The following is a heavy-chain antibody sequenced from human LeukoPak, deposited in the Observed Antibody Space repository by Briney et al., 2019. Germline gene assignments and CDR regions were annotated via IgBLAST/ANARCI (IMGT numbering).Heavy chain of an antibody. CDR3: ARTPADCSGGSCFFYNFDY. J-gene: IGHJ4*02. CDR2: IKKDGSEK. CDR1: GFTFSSYW. D-gene: IGHD2-15*01. V-gene: IGHV3-7*01. Sequence: GGSLRLSCAASGFTFSSYWMSWVRQAPGKGLEWVANIKKDGSEKYYVDSVKGRFTISRDNAKTSLYLQMNSLRAEDTAVYYCARTPADCSGGSCFFYNFDYWGQGTLVTVSS.